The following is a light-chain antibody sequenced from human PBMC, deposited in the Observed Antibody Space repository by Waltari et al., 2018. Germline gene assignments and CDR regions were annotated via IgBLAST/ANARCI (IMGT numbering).Light chain of an antibody. V-gene: IGLV1-44*01. CDR3: AAWDVSLNGLV. Sequence: QSVLTQPPSASGTPGQRVTISCSGSSSNIGSNSVNWYPHLPGTAPKLLIYSDNQRPSGVPDRFSGSKSGASASLAISGLQSEDEADYYCAAWDVSLNGLVFGGGTKLTVL. CDR1: SSNIGSNS. J-gene: IGLJ2*01. CDR2: SDN.